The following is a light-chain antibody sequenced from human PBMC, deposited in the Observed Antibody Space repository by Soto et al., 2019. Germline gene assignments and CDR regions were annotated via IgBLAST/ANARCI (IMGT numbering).Light chain of an antibody. Sequence: DIQMTQSPSTLSASVGDRDTITCRASQSVSSWLAWYQQKPGKAPKLLIYKASSLNSGVPSTFSGSGSGTEFTLTISSLQPDDFATYYCQQYSTYPWTFGQGTKVEIK. CDR2: KAS. V-gene: IGKV1-5*03. CDR3: QQYSTYPWT. CDR1: QSVSSW. J-gene: IGKJ1*01.